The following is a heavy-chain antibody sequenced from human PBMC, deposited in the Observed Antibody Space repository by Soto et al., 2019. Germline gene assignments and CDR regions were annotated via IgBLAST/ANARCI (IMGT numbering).Heavy chain of an antibody. CDR1: GFTFSGSA. D-gene: IGHD3-22*01. CDR3: TRQFDYYDSSGPFDY. J-gene: IGHJ4*02. Sequence: EVQLVESGGGLVKPGGSLRLSCAASGFTFSGSAMHWVRQASGKGLEWVGRIRSKANSYATAYAASVKGRFTISRDDSKNTAYLQMNSLKTEDTAVYYCTRQFDYYDSSGPFDYWGQGTLVTVSS. CDR2: IRSKANSYAT. V-gene: IGHV3-73*01.